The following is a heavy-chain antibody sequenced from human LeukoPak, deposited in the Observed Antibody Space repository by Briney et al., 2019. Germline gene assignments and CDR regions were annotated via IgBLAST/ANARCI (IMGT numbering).Heavy chain of an antibody. J-gene: IGHJ2*01. CDR3: ARVATSDSGHLMDWYFDL. CDR1: GGSISSYY. Sequence: SETLSLTCTVSGGSISSYYWSWIRQPPGKGLEWIGYIYYSGSTNYNPSLKSRVTISVDTSKNQFSLKLSSVTAADTAVYYCARVATSDSGHLMDWYFDLWGRGTLVTVSS. V-gene: IGHV4-59*01. CDR2: IYYSGST. D-gene: IGHD5-12*01.